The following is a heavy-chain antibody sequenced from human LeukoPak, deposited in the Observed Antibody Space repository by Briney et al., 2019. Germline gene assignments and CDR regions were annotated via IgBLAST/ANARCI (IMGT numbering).Heavy chain of an antibody. CDR1: GFTFSSYA. V-gene: IGHV3-30*04. Sequence: GGSLRLSCAASGFTFSSYAMYWVRQAPGKGLEWVAVISYDGSNNYYADSVKGRFTISRDNFKNTLYLQMNSLRAEDTAVYYCARRRYDYGGNFRVVMGAFDIWGQGTMVTVSS. J-gene: IGHJ3*02. D-gene: IGHD4-23*01. CDR3: ARRRYDYGGNFRVVMGAFDI. CDR2: ISYDGSNN.